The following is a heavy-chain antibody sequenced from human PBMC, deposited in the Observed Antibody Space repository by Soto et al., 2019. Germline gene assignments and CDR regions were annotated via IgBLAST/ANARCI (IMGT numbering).Heavy chain of an antibody. D-gene: IGHD2-15*01. Sequence: SETLSLTCSVSGDSISTVDYFWAWIRQPPGQALEYIGYIYKSATTYYNPSFEGRVAISLDTSKSHFSLNVTSVTAADTAVYFCARGRYCLTGRCFPNWFDSSGQGTLVTVSS. CDR2: IYKSATT. CDR1: GDSISTVDYF. J-gene: IGHJ5*01. CDR3: ARGRYCLTGRCFPNWFDS. V-gene: IGHV4-30-4*01.